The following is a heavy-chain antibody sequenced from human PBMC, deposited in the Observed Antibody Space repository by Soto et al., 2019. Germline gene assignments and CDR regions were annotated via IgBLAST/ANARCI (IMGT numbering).Heavy chain of an antibody. D-gene: IGHD2-2*01. CDR3: AGGYCSSASCYNWFDP. Sequence: QVQLVQSGAEVKKPGSSVKVSCKASGGTFSSYAISWVRQAPGQGLEWMEGIIPIFGTANYAQKFQGRVTIAAGESTSTAYMELSSLRSEDTAVYYCAGGYCSSASCYNWFDPWGKGTLVTVSS. J-gene: IGHJ5*02. V-gene: IGHV1-69*01. CDR2: IIPIFGTA. CDR1: GGTFSSYA.